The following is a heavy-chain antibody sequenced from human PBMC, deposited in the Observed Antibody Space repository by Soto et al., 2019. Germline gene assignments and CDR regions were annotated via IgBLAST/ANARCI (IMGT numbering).Heavy chain of an antibody. D-gene: IGHD3-22*01. J-gene: IGHJ4*02. Sequence: ASVKVSCKASGYTFTSYDIKWVRQATGQGLEWMGWMNPNSGNTGYAQKFQGRVTMTRNTSISTAYMELSSLRSEDTAVYYCARADYYDRSGYLLPCGYWGQGTLVTVSS. V-gene: IGHV1-8*01. CDR2: MNPNSGNT. CDR1: GYTFTSYD. CDR3: ARADYYDRSGYLLPCGY.